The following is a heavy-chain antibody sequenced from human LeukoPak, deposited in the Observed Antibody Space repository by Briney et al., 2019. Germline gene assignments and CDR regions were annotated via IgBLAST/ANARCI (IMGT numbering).Heavy chain of an antibody. Sequence: ASVKVSCKASGGTFSSYAISWVRQAPGQGLGWMGGIIPIFGTANYAQKFQGRVTITADESTSTAYMELSSLRSEDTAVYYCARSVDTAMFNYFDYWGQGTLVTVSS. D-gene: IGHD5-18*01. V-gene: IGHV1-69*13. J-gene: IGHJ4*02. CDR2: IIPIFGTA. CDR1: GGTFSSYA. CDR3: ARSVDTAMFNYFDY.